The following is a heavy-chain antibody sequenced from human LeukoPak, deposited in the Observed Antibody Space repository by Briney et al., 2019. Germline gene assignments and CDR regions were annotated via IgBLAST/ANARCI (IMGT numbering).Heavy chain of an antibody. D-gene: IGHD3-16*01. Sequence: SETLSLTCTVSGGSTSSDYWSWIRQSPGKGLEWVGYVYNSGDTDKNPSLKSRVTILLDTSKNQCSLKLTSVSAADTAVYYCARLKLGAYFDLWGRGTLVTVSS. V-gene: IGHV4-59*08. CDR1: GGSTSSDY. J-gene: IGHJ2*01. CDR3: ARLKLGAYFDL. CDR2: VYNSGDT.